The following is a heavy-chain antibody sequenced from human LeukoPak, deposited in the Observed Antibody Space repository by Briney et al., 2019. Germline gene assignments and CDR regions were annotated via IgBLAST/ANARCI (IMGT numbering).Heavy chain of an antibody. D-gene: IGHD4-17*01. Sequence: GESLKISCKGSGYSFTSYWIGWVRQMPGKDLEWMGIIYPGDSDTRYSPSFQGQVTFSADKSISTAYLQWSSLKASDTAMYYCARRAPLSGESLDNWGQGTLVTVSS. V-gene: IGHV5-51*01. CDR1: GYSFTSYW. CDR2: IYPGDSDT. J-gene: IGHJ4*02. CDR3: ARRAPLSGESLDN.